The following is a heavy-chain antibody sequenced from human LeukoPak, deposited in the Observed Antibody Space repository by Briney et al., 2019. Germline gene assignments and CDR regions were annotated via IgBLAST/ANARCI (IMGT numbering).Heavy chain of an antibody. V-gene: IGHV3-64D*09. D-gene: IGHD4-17*01. CDR3: AVDYGDYVGFDY. CDR1: GFTFSTYG. Sequence: GGSLRLSCSASGFTFSTYGMHWVRQAPGKGLEFVSAMSNNGGSTSYADSVKGRFTISRDNSKNTLYLQMSSLRAEDTAVYYCAVDYGDYVGFDYWGQGTLVTVSS. CDR2: MSNNGGST. J-gene: IGHJ4*02.